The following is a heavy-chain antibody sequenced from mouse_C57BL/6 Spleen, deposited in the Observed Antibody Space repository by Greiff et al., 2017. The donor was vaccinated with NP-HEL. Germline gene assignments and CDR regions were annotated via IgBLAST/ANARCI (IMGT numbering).Heavy chain of an antibody. CDR3: ARSLYDYDGAMDY. Sequence: QVQLQQPGAELVRPGSSVKLSCKASGYTFTSYWMDWVKQRPGQGLEWIGNIYPSDSETHYNQKFKDKATLTVDKSSSTAYMQLSSLTSEDSAVYYCARSLYDYDGAMDYWGQGTSVTVSS. J-gene: IGHJ4*01. D-gene: IGHD2-4*01. CDR2: IYPSDSET. V-gene: IGHV1-61*01. CDR1: GYTFTSYW.